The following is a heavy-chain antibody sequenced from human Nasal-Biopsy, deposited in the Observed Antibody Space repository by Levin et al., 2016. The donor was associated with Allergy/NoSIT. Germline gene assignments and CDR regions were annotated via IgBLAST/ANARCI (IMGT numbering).Heavy chain of an antibody. CDR1: GFTLTSYW. Sequence: GESLKISCVASGFTLTSYWMHWVRQVPGKGLVWVARVSGDGSGKDYADSVKGRFTISRDSATNMLYLQMNSLRADDTAIYYCTRDRKVGAVGWAFDPWGQGTLVTVSS. J-gene: IGHJ5*02. CDR3: TRDRKVGAVGWAFDP. CDR2: VSGDGSGK. V-gene: IGHV3-74*01. D-gene: IGHD1-26*01.